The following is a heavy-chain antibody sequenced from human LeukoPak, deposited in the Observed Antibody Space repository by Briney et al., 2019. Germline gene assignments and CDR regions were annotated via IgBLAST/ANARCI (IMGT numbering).Heavy chain of an antibody. CDR2: INPNSGGT. J-gene: IGHJ4*02. CDR3: ARVPLREWLLVADDHDY. D-gene: IGHD3-3*01. Sequence: ASVKVSCKASGYTFTGYYMHWVRQAPGHGLEWMGRINPNSGGTNYAQKFQGRVTMTRDTSISTAYMELSRLRSDDTAVYYCARVPLREWLLVADDHDYWGQGTLVTVSS. V-gene: IGHV1-2*06. CDR1: GYTFTGYY.